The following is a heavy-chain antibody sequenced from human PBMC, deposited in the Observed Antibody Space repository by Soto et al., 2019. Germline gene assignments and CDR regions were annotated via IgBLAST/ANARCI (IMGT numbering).Heavy chain of an antibody. CDR3: AKSRVFIGAIVTLLDS. D-gene: IGHD3-16*02. V-gene: IGHV3-23*01. Sequence: PGGSLRLSCATSGFPFSSYAMVWVRQAAEKGLEWVASISNNGDTAYYADSVKGRFTISRGNSENTLYLQMNGLRADDTALYFCAKSRVFIGAIVTLLDSWGQGTQVTVS. CDR2: ISNNGDTA. J-gene: IGHJ4*02. CDR1: GFPFSSYA.